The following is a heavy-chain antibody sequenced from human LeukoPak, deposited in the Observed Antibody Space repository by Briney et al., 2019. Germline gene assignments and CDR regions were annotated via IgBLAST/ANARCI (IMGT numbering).Heavy chain of an antibody. D-gene: IGHD6-19*01. CDR2: INPSGGST. V-gene: IGHV1-46*01. Sequence: GASVKASCKASGYTFTSFYMHWVRQAPGQGLEWMGIINPSGGSTSYAQNFQGRVTMPRDTSTSTVYMELSSLRSEDTAVYYCARGVAGNDAFDIWGQGTMVTVSS. J-gene: IGHJ3*02. CDR1: GYTFTSFY. CDR3: ARGVAGNDAFDI.